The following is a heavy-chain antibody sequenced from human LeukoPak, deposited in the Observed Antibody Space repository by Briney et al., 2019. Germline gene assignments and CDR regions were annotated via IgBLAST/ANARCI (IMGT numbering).Heavy chain of an antibody. CDR3: ARDRYYYGSGYGMDV. D-gene: IGHD3-10*01. CDR2: IWYDGSNK. V-gene: IGHV3-33*01. J-gene: IGHJ6*04. Sequence: PGRSLRLSCAASGFTFSSYGMHWVRQAPGKGLEWVAVIWYDGSNKYYADSVKGRFTISRDNSKNTLYLQVNSLRAEDTAVYYCARDRYYYGSGYGMDVWGKGTTVTVSS. CDR1: GFTFSSYG.